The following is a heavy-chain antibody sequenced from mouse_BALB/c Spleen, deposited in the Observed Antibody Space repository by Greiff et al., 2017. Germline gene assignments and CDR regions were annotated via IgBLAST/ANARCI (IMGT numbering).Heavy chain of an antibody. CDR3: ARRSSYYAMDY. Sequence: VQLQQSGAELVKPGASVKLSCTASGFNIKDTYMPWVKQRPEQGLEWIGRIDPANGNTKYDPKFQGKATLTADTTSNTAYLQLSSLTSEDTAVYYCARRSSYYAMDYWGQGTSVTVAA. V-gene: IGHV14-3*02. CDR2: IDPANGNT. D-gene: IGHD1-1*01. CDR1: GFNIKDTY. J-gene: IGHJ4*01.